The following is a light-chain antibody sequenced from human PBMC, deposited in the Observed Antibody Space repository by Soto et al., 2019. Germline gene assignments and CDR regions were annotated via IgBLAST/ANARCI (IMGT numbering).Light chain of an antibody. CDR2: AAS. CDR1: QGISTS. CDR3: QQYNDAPWT. V-gene: IGKV1-27*01. Sequence: DIQMTQSPSSLSASVGDRVTITCRASQGISTSLAWYQQKPGKVPKLLIYAASTLQSGVPSRFSGSGSGTDFTLTISSLQPEDVATYYCQQYNDAPWTFGPGTKVEIK. J-gene: IGKJ1*01.